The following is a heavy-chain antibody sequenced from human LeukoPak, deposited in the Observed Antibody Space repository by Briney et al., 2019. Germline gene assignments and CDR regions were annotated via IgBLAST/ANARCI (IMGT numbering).Heavy chain of an antibody. Sequence: ASVKVSCKASGYTFTSYYMHWVRQAPGQGLEWMGIINPSGGSTSYAQKFQGRVTMTRNTSISTAYMELSSLRSEDTAVYYCTRDPRGLGNYDSSGYYYDPIDYWGQGTLVTVSS. J-gene: IGHJ4*02. CDR3: TRDPRGLGNYDSSGYYYDPIDY. D-gene: IGHD3-22*01. CDR2: INPSGGST. V-gene: IGHV1-46*03. CDR1: GYTFTSYY.